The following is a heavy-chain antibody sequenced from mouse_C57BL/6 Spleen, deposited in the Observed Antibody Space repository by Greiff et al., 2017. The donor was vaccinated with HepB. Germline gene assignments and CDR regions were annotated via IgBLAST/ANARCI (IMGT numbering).Heavy chain of an antibody. CDR2: ISSGSSTI. D-gene: IGHD2-4*01. Sequence: EVKLVESGGGLVKPGGSLKLSCAASGFTFSDYGMHWVRQAPEKGLEWVAYISSGSSTIYYADTVKGRFTISRDNAKNTMFLQRTSLMSEDTAIYYCAYEYDSLFAYWGQGTLVTVSA. CDR1: GFTFSDYG. V-gene: IGHV5-17*01. J-gene: IGHJ3*01. CDR3: AYEYDSLFAY.